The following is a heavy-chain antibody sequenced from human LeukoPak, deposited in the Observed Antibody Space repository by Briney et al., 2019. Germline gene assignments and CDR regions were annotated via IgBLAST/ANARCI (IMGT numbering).Heavy chain of an antibody. CDR2: ISGSGDYT. CDR1: GFTFSNYA. V-gene: IGHV3-23*01. CDR3: AEDLTYYYGLGSSTNAFDI. D-gene: IGHD3-10*01. J-gene: IGHJ3*02. Sequence: GGSLRLSCAASGFTFSNYAMSWVRQAPGKGLGWVSGISGSGDYTYYADSLKGRFTISRDNSKNTLYLQMNSLRAEDTALYYCAEDLTYYYGLGSSTNAFDIWGQGTMVTVSS.